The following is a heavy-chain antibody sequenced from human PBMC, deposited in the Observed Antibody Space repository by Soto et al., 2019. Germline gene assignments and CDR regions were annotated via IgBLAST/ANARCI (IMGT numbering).Heavy chain of an antibody. CDR2: TYYRSKWYN. CDR1: GDSFSSNGVA. J-gene: IGHJ3*01. CDR3: ARGKYSGFDV. D-gene: IGHD2-15*01. Sequence: SQTLSLTCAISGDSFSSNGVAWNWIRQSPSRGLEWLGRTYYRSKWYNDYAVSVKSRITVNPDTSKSQFSLQLSSVTPEDTAVYYCARGKYSGFDVWRQGTMVTLSS. V-gene: IGHV6-1*01.